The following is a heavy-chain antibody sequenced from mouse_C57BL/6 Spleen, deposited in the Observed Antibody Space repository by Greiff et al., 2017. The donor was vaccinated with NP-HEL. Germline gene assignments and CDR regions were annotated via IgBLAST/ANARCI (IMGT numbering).Heavy chain of an antibody. D-gene: IGHD2-5*01. Sequence: EVKLVESGEGLVKPGGSLKLSCAASGFTFSSYAMSWVRQTPETRLAWVAYLSSDGDYIYYADTVKGRFTISRDNARNTLYLQMSSLKSEDTAMYYCTGGYSNFSFDYWGQGTTLTVSS. J-gene: IGHJ2*01. CDR3: TGGYSNFSFDY. CDR2: LSSDGDYI. CDR1: GFTFSSYA. V-gene: IGHV5-9-1*02.